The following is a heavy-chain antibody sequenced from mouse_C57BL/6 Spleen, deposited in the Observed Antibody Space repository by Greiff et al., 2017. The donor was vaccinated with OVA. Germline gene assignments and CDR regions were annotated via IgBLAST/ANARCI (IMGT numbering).Heavy chain of an antibody. D-gene: IGHD2-1*01. CDR3: SRQGVRKTWFAY. CDR1: GFTFSSYG. J-gene: IGHJ3*01. V-gene: IGHV5-6*01. CDR2: ISSGGSYT. Sequence: EVQLVESGGDLVKPGGSLKLSCAASGFTFSSYGMSWVRQTPDKRLEWVATISSGGSYTYYPDSVKGRFTISRDNAKNTLYLQMSSLKSEDTAMYYCSRQGVRKTWFAYWGQGTLVTVSA.